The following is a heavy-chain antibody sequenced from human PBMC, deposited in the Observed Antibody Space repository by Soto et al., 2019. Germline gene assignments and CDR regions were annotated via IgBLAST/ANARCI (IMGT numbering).Heavy chain of an antibody. CDR1: GGSFSGYY. CDR3: ARARRFYGMDV. Sequence: SEPLSLTCAFYGGSFSGYYWSWIRQPPGKGLEWIGEINHSGSTNYNPSLKSRVTISVDTSKNQFSLKLSSVTAADTAVYYCARARRFYGMDVWGQGTTVTVSS. J-gene: IGHJ6*02. CDR2: INHSGST. V-gene: IGHV4-34*01. D-gene: IGHD6-25*01.